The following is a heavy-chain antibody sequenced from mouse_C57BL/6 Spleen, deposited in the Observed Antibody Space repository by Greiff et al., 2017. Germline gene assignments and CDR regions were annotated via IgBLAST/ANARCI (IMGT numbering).Heavy chain of an antibody. Sequence: QVQLQQSGPELVKPGASVKISCKASGYAFSSSWMNWVKQRPGQGLEWIGRIYPGDGDTNYNGKFKGKATLTADKSSSTAYMQLSSLTSEDSAVYYCAKGAAQVPFDYWGQGTTLTVSA. V-gene: IGHV1-82*01. CDR2: IYPGDGDT. CDR3: AKGAAQVPFDY. D-gene: IGHD3-2*02. CDR1: GYAFSSSW. J-gene: IGHJ2*01.